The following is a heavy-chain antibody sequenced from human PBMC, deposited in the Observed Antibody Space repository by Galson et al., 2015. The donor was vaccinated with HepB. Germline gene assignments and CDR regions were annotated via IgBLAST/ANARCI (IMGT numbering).Heavy chain of an antibody. CDR1: AFSFGSYG. CDR3: ARGHPVVRGVISDMDV. D-gene: IGHD3-10*01. J-gene: IGHJ6*02. Sequence: SLRLSCAASAFSFGSYGMNWFRQAPGKGPEWISYTGPSGSDRKYADSVKGRFAISRDNAKNSLYLQMNSLRDDDTAVYYCARGHPVVRGVISDMDVWGQGTTVTVSS. CDR2: TGPSGSDR. V-gene: IGHV3-48*02.